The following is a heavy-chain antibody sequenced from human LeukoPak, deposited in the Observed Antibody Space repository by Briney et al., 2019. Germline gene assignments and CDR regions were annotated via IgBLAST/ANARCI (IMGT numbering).Heavy chain of an antibody. CDR2: INHSGST. CDR3: ARYYCSAGTCYHFDY. J-gene: IGHJ4*02. D-gene: IGHD2-15*01. V-gene: IGHV4-30-2*02. CDR1: GGSISSGGYS. Sequence: SQTLSLTCAVSGGSISSGGYSWSWIRQPPGKGLEWIGEINHSGSTNYNPSLKSRVTISVDTSKNQFSLKLSSVTAADTAVYYCARYYCSAGTCYHFDYWGQGTLVTVSS.